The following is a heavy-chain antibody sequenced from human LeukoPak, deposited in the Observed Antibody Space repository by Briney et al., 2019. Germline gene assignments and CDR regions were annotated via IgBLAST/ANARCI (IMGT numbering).Heavy chain of an antibody. V-gene: IGHV4-34*01. Sequence: PSETLSLTCAVYVGSFSDYSWSWIRQSPGKGLEWIGEITYSGSTNYNPSLKSRVTISIDTSKNQFSLKVTPLTAADTAVYYCARDQGGLWGQGTLVTVSP. J-gene: IGHJ4*02. CDR1: VGSFSDYS. CDR3: ARDQGGL. CDR2: ITYSGST. D-gene: IGHD2-2*01.